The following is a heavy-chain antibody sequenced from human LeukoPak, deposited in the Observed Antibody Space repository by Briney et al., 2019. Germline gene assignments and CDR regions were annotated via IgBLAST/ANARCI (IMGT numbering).Heavy chain of an antibody. CDR2: ISSSSSTI. V-gene: IGHV3-48*04. CDR1: GFTFNSYS. Sequence: GGSLRLSCAASGFTFNSYSMNWVRQAPGKGLEWVSYISSSSSTIYYADSVKGRFTISRDNAKNSLYLQMNSLRAEDTAVYYCARDNRGSGIYLDDAFDIWGQGTMVTVSS. CDR3: ARDNRGSGIYLDDAFDI. J-gene: IGHJ3*02. D-gene: IGHD3-10*01.